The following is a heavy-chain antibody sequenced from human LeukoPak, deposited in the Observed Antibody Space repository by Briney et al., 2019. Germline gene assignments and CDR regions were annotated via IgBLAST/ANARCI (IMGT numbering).Heavy chain of an antibody. CDR1: GGSISSYY. CDR3: ARVIGWELPPATIDY. J-gene: IGHJ4*02. V-gene: IGHV4-59*01. D-gene: IGHD1-26*01. Sequence: SETLSHTCTVSGGSISSYYWSWIRQPPGKGLEWIGYIYYSGSTNYNPSLKSRVTISVDTSKNQFSLKLSSVTAADTAVYYCARVIGWELPPATIDYWGQGTLVTVSS. CDR2: IYYSGST.